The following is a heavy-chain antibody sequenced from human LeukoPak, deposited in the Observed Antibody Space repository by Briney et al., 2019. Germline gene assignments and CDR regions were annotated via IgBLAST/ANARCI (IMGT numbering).Heavy chain of an antibody. V-gene: IGHV3-20*01. CDR2: INWNGGST. D-gene: IGHD1-1*01. Sequence: GGSLRLSCAASGFTFDDYGMSWVRQAPGKGLEWVSGINWNGGSTGYADSVKGRFTISRDNAKNSLYLQMNSLRAEDTALYRCARPLWRLNSRWVGFDYWGQGTLVTVSS. J-gene: IGHJ4*02. CDR1: GFTFDDYG. CDR3: ARPLWRLNSRWVGFDY.